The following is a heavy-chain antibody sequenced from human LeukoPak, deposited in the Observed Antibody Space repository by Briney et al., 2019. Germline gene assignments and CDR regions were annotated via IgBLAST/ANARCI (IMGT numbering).Heavy chain of an antibody. CDR3: SRENGAFSPFGY. D-gene: IGHD2-8*01. CDR2: VSLSGLT. Sequence: SETLSLTCGVSGGSITSTNWWSWVHQPPGQGLEWIGEVSLSGLTNYNPSLSSRVIMALDTSKNHLSLHLTSVTAADTAVYYYSRENGAFSPFGYWGQGYLVTVLS. V-gene: IGHV4-4*02. CDR1: GGSITSTNW. J-gene: IGHJ4*02.